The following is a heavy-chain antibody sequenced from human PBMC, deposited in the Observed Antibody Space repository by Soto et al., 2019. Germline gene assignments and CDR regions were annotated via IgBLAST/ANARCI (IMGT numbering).Heavy chain of an antibody. CDR3: ARVRYDFWSGYNNLFDY. Sequence: QVQLVQSGAEVKKPGASVKVSCKASGYTFTSYDINWVRQATGQGLEWMGWMNPNSGNTGYAQKLQGRVTMTRNTSISTAYMELSSLRSEDTAVYYCARVRYDFWSGYNNLFDYWGQGTLVTVSS. CDR2: MNPNSGNT. D-gene: IGHD3-3*01. CDR1: GYTFTSYD. J-gene: IGHJ4*02. V-gene: IGHV1-8*01.